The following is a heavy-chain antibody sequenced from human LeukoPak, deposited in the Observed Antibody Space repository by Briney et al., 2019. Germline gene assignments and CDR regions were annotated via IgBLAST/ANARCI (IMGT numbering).Heavy chain of an antibody. CDR3: AKNVGRWLQLYYYYYMDV. J-gene: IGHJ6*03. CDR1: GFTFSAYE. CDR2: ISGSGNSI. D-gene: IGHD5-24*01. Sequence: GGSLRLSCAASGFTFSAYEMNWVRQAPGKGLEPVSYISGSGNSISYADSVKGRFTISRDNSKNTLYLQMNSLRAEDTAVYYCAKNVGRWLQLYYYYYMDVWGKGTAVTISS. V-gene: IGHV3-48*03.